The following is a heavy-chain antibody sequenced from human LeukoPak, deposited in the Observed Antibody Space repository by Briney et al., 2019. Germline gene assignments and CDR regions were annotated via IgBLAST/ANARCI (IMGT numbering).Heavy chain of an antibody. D-gene: IGHD5-24*01. CDR1: GFTFSSYW. J-gene: IGHJ3*02. V-gene: IGHV3-7*01. CDR2: IKQDGSEN. Sequence: PGGSLRLSCAASGFTFSSYWMSWVSQPPRKWLDWVAKIKQDGSENYYVNSVNGRFTISRNNAKNSLYLQMNSRRAEDTAVYYCARDSGKRWLQSNAFDIWGQGTMVTVSS. CDR3: ARDSGKRWLQSNAFDI.